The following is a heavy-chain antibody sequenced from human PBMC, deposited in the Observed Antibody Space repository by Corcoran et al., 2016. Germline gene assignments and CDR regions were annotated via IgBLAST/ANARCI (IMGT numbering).Heavy chain of an antibody. CDR1: GFTFSNAW. CDR2: IKSKTDGGTT. Sequence: EVQLVESGGGLVKPGGSLRLSCAASGFTFSNAWMNWVRQAPGKGLEWVGRIKSKTDGGTTDYAAPVKGRFTISRDDSKNTLYLQMNSLKTEDTAVYYCTPVSHGTYCSGGSCYSDYYYYGMDVWGQGTTVTVSS. V-gene: IGHV3-15*07. J-gene: IGHJ6*02. CDR3: TPVSHGTYCSGGSCYSDYYYYGMDV. D-gene: IGHD2-15*01.